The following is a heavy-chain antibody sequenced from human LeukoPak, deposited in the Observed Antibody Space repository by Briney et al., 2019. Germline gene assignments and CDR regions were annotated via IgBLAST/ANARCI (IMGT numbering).Heavy chain of an antibody. J-gene: IGHJ4*02. CDR3: TTDLGTYYHGSQRLIPIDY. D-gene: IGHD3-10*01. CDR1: GFTFTNAW. V-gene: IGHV3-15*01. CDR2: IKSKTDGETT. Sequence: GGSLRLSCVDSGFTFTNAWMSWVRQAPGKGLEWIGRIKSKTDGETTNYAEPVRGRYTISRDDSKSAVYLQMNSLKIEDTAVYYCTTDLGTYYHGSQRLIPIDYWGQGTLVTVSS.